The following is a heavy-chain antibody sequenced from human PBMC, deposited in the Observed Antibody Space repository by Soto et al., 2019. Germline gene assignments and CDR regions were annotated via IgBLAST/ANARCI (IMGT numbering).Heavy chain of an antibody. J-gene: IGHJ6*03. V-gene: IGHV3-64*01. CDR1: GFTLSGFA. CDR3: ARRARPDFYHMDV. CDR2: ISSNGVGT. D-gene: IGHD6-6*01. Sequence: GGSLRLSWTASGFTLSGFAMDWVLQAPGKGLEYVSGISSNGVGTYYANSVQGRFTISRDNSKNTVYLQMGSLRPEDMAVYYCARRARPDFYHMDVWGKGTTVTVSS.